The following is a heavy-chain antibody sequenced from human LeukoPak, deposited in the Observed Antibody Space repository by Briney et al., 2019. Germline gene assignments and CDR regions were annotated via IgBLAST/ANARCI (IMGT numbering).Heavy chain of an antibody. CDR3: ARASRDVTTLLRYMDV. J-gene: IGHJ6*03. Sequence: ASVKVSCKDSGYTFTGYYMNWVRQAPGHGLEGMGRINPNSGCTNYAQKFQGRVTMTRDTSISTAYMELSRLRSDDTALYYCARASRDVTTLLRYMDVWGKGTTVTVSS. V-gene: IGHV1-2*06. CDR1: GYTFTGYY. CDR2: INPNSGCT. D-gene: IGHD4-17*01.